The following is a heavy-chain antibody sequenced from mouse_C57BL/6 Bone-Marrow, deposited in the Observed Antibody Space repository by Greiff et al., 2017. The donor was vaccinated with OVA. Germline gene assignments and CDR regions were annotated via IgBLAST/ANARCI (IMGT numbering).Heavy chain of an antibody. CDR3: ARGYYDYDGFAY. D-gene: IGHD2-4*01. J-gene: IGHJ3*01. CDR2: FHPYNDDT. V-gene: IGHV1-47*01. CDR1: GYTFTTYP. Sequence: VKLQESGAELVKPGASVKMSCKASGYTFTTYPIEWMKQNHGKSLEWIGNFHPYNDDTKYNEKFKGKATLTVEKSSSTVYLELSRLTSDDSAVYYCARGYYDYDGFAYWGQGTLVTVSA.